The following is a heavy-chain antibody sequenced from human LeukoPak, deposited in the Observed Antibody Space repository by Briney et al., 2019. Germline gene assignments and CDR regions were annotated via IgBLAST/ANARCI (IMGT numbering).Heavy chain of an antibody. J-gene: IGHJ4*02. D-gene: IGHD3-22*01. CDR1: GFTFSSYG. CDR3: ARFQYYDSSGYYSHFDY. V-gene: IGHV3-30*03. CDR2: ISYDGSNK. Sequence: GGSLRLSCAASGFTFSSYGMHWVRQAPGKGLEWVAVISYDGSNKYYADSVKGRFTISRDNAKNSLYLQMNSLRAEDTALYYCARFQYYDSSGYYSHFDYWGQGTLVTVSS.